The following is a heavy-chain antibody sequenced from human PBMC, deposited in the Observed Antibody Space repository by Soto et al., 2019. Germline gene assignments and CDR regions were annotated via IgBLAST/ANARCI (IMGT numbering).Heavy chain of an antibody. CDR1: GGTFSSYA. CDR2: ISAYNGNT. J-gene: IGHJ3*02. Sequence: GASVKVSCKASGGTFSSYAISWVRQAPGQGLEWMGWISAYNGNTNYAQKLQGRVTMTTDTSTSTAYMELRSLRSDDTAVYYCARDGGEAVAQEDAFDIWGQGTMVTVSS. CDR3: ARDGGEAVAQEDAFDI. D-gene: IGHD6-19*01. V-gene: IGHV1-18*01.